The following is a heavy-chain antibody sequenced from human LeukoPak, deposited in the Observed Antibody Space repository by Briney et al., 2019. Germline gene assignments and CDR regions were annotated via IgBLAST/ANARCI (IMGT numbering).Heavy chain of an antibody. CDR2: ISAYNGNT. J-gene: IGHJ4*02. Sequence: ASVNVSCKTSGYTFINYGITWVRQAPGQGLEWMGWISAYNGNTNYAQKFQGRVTMTTDTSTSTAYMELRSLTSDDTAMYYCAGDSRGRWELEAPAYWAQGTLVTVSS. CDR3: AGDSRGRWELEAPAY. D-gene: IGHD1-26*01. CDR1: GYTFINYG. V-gene: IGHV1-18*01.